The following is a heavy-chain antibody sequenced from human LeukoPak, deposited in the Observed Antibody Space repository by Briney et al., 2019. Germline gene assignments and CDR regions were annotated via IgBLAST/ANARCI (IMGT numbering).Heavy chain of an antibody. J-gene: IGHJ5*02. Sequence: PSETLSLTCAVSGYSISSGYYWGWIRQPPGKGLEWIGSIYHSGSTYYNPSLKSRVTISVDTSKDQFSLKLTSVPAADTAVYYCARLGGGCSSTSCYGWFDPWGQGTLVTVSS. CDR3: ARLGGGCSSTSCYGWFDP. D-gene: IGHD2-2*01. CDR2: IYHSGST. V-gene: IGHV4-38-2*01. CDR1: GYSISSGYY.